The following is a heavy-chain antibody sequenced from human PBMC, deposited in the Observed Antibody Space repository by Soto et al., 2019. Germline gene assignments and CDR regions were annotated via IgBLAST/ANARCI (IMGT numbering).Heavy chain of an antibody. CDR3: ARRSTDWNYYYYYMDV. CDR2: IYYSGST. D-gene: IGHD1-1*01. V-gene: IGHV4-59*08. J-gene: IGHJ6*03. Sequence: SQTLRLTCTVFCASIRNHYGSRILQPQGKGLEWIGYIYYSGSTNYNPSLKSRVTISVDTSKNQFSLKLSSVTAADTAMYYCARRSTDWNYYYYYMDVWGKGTTVTVSS. CDR1: CASIRNHY.